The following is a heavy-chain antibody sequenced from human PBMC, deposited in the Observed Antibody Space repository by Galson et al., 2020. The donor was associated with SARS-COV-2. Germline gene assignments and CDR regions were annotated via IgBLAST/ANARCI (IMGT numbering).Heavy chain of an antibody. J-gene: IGHJ4*02. CDR1: GFTFSSYA. CDR2: ISSDGSNS. CDR3: ARGGEWELPYYFDY. D-gene: IGHD1-26*01. V-gene: IGHV3-30*04. Sequence: GGSLRLSCAASGFTFSSYAMHWVRQAPGKGPEWVAVISSDGSNSFYADSLKGRFTISRDNSKSTLYLQMNSLRAEDTAVYYCARGGEWELPYYFDYWGQGTLVTVSS.